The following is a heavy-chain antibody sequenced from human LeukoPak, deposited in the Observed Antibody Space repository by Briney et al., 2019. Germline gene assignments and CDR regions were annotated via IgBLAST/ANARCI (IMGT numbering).Heavy chain of an antibody. J-gene: IGHJ4*02. Sequence: GGSLRLSCAASEFTFSSYGMSWVRQAPGKGLEWVSAISGSGGSTYYADSVKGRFTISRDNSKNTLYLQMNSLRAEDTAVYYCATAHSSGWHKGSDYWGQGTLVTVSS. V-gene: IGHV3-23*01. CDR3: ATAHSSGWHKGSDY. D-gene: IGHD6-19*01. CDR2: ISGSGGST. CDR1: EFTFSSYG.